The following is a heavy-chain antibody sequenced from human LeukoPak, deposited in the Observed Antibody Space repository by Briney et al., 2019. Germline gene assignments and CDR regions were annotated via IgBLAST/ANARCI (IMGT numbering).Heavy chain of an antibody. Sequence: PSQTPSLTCTVSGGSISSGDYYWSWIRQPPGKGLEWIGYIYYSGSTYYNPSLKSRVTISVDTSKNQFSLKLSSVTAADTAVYYCARGGDYGGKSETDYWGQGTLVTVSS. CDR3: ARGGDYGGKSETDY. D-gene: IGHD4-23*01. V-gene: IGHV4-30-4*08. CDR2: IYYSGST. CDR1: GGSISSGDYY. J-gene: IGHJ4*02.